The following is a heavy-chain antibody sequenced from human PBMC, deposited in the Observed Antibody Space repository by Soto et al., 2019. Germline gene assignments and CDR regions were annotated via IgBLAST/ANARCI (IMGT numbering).Heavy chain of an antibody. CDR2: IIPILGIA. J-gene: IGHJ4*02. D-gene: IGHD6-19*01. Sequence: QVQLVQSGAEVKKPGSSVKVSCQASAGTFSSYTISWVRQAPGQGLEWMGRIIPILGIANYAQKFQGRVTITADKSTSTAYMELSSLRSEDTAVDYCASEDAVAHHDDWGQGTLVTVSS. CDR3: ASEDAVAHHDD. CDR1: AGTFSSYT. V-gene: IGHV1-69*02.